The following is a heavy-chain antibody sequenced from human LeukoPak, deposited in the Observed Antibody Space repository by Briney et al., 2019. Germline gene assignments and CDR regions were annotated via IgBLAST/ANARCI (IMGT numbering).Heavy chain of an antibody. CDR3: AKDPEGIVVVPAAIDF. D-gene: IGHD2-2*01. Sequence: GGSLRLSCAASGFTFSSYGMHRVRQAPGKGLEWVAVISYDGSNKYYADSVKGRFTISRDNSKNTLYLQMNSLRAEDTAVYHCAKDPEGIVVVPAAIDFWGQGTLVTVSS. V-gene: IGHV3-30*19. CDR1: GFTFSSYG. CDR2: ISYDGSNK. J-gene: IGHJ4*02.